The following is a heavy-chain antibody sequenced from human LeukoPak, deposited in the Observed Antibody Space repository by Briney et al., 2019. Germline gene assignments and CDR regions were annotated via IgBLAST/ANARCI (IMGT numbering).Heavy chain of an antibody. CDR2: ISSSSSYI. CDR1: GFTFSSYS. CDR3: AREGGGSWPADYYYYGMDV. J-gene: IGHJ6*02. D-gene: IGHD2-15*01. Sequence: GGSLRLSCAASGFTFSSYSMNWVRQAPGKGLEWVSSISSSSSYIYYADSVKGRFTISRDNAKNSLYLQMNSLRAEDTAVYYCAREGGGSWPADYYYYGMDVWGQGTTVTVSS. V-gene: IGHV3-21*01.